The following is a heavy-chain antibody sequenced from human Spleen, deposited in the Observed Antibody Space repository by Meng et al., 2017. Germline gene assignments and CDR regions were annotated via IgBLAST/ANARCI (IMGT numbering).Heavy chain of an antibody. J-gene: IGHJ5*02. CDR1: GDSVSSGSYY. D-gene: IGHD2-15*01. V-gene: IGHV4-61*01. Sequence: QGQLQESGPGLVRPSETLSLTCTVSGDSVSSGSYYWSWIRQPPGKGLQYIGFIFTSGSTNYNPSLKGRVSVSLDTSRNQISLRLSSVTAADTAVYYCARGYCSAGTCYPSNHWGQGILVTVSS. CDR2: IFTSGST. CDR3: ARGYCSAGTCYPSNH.